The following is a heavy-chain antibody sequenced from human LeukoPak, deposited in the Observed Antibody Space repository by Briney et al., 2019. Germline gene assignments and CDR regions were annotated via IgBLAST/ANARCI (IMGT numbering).Heavy chain of an antibody. V-gene: IGHV3-73*01. CDR3: TRREPYYYYMDV. CDR1: GFTFSGSA. D-gene: IGHD1-14*01. CDR2: IRSKANSYAT. Sequence: PGGSLRLSCAASGFTFSGSAMHWVRQASGKGLEWVGRIRSKANSYATAYAASVKGRFTISRDDSKNTAYLQMNSLKTEDTAVYYCTRREPYYYYMDVWGKGTTVTVSS. J-gene: IGHJ6*03.